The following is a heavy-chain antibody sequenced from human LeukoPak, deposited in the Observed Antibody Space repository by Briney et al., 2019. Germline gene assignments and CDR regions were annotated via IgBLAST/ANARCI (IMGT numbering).Heavy chain of an antibody. J-gene: IGHJ6*03. D-gene: IGHD5-18*01. Sequence: GGSLRLSCAASGFTFSSYSMNWVRQAPGKGLEWVSSISSSSSSIYYADSVKGRFTISRDNAKNSLYLQMNSLRAEDTAVYYCARAGRAMVPIYYMDVWGKGTTVTVSS. V-gene: IGHV3-21*01. CDR2: ISSSSSSI. CDR1: GFTFSSYS. CDR3: ARAGRAMVPIYYMDV.